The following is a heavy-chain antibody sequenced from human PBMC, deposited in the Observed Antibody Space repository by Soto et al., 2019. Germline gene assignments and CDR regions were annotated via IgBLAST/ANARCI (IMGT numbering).Heavy chain of an antibody. V-gene: IGHV3-23*01. CDR2: ISGSGGST. Sequence: GGPLRLSCAASGFTFSRYAMSWVRPAPGKGLEGVSAISGSGGSTYYADSVKGRFTISRDNSKNTLYLQMNSLRAEDTAVYYCAKLPGDYTEVYCFDYWGQGTLVTVSS. D-gene: IGHD4-17*01. CDR1: GFTFSRYA. CDR3: AKLPGDYTEVYCFDY. J-gene: IGHJ4*02.